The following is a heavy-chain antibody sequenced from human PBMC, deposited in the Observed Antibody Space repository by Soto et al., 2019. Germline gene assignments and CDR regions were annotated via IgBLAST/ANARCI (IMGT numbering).Heavy chain of an antibody. Sequence: SETLSLTCTVSGGSISSSSYYWGWIRQPPGKGLEWIGSIYYSGSTYYNPSLKSRVTISVDTSKNQFSLKLSSVTAADTAVYYCATTCEFLYSDILTGYYPTYYFDYWGQGTLVTVSS. V-gene: IGHV4-39*01. CDR1: GGSISSSSYY. J-gene: IGHJ4*02. CDR2: IYYSGST. CDR3: ATTCEFLYSDILTGYYPTYYFDY. D-gene: IGHD3-9*01.